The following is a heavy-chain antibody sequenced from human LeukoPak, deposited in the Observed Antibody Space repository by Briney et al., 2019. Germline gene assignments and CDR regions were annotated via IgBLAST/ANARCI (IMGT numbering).Heavy chain of an antibody. V-gene: IGHV2-5*08. J-gene: IGHJ4*02. Sequence: TLSLTCTVSGASIRSDDYYWSWIRQPPGKALEWLAVIYWDDDKYYSPSLKSRLTITKDTSKNQVVLTMTNMDPVDTATYYCAHSGHLDTAVLSSTFDYWGQGTLVTVSS. CDR3: AHSGHLDTAVLSSTFDY. CDR1: GASIRSDDYY. D-gene: IGHD5-18*01. CDR2: IYWDDDK.